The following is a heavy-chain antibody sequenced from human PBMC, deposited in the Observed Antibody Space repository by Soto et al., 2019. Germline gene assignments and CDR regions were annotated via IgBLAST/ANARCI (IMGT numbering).Heavy chain of an antibody. V-gene: IGHV4-59*01. D-gene: IGHD2-2*01. J-gene: IGHJ6*03. CDR2: IYYSGST. CDR3: ARSRLGYCSSTSCYGLPRDYYYMDV. CDR1: GGSISSYY. Sequence: SETLSLTCTVSGGSISSYYWSWIRQPPGKGLEWIGYIYYSGSTNYNPSLKSRVTISVDTSKNQFSLKLSSVTAADTAVYYCARSRLGYCSSTSCYGLPRDYYYMDVWGKGTTVTVSS.